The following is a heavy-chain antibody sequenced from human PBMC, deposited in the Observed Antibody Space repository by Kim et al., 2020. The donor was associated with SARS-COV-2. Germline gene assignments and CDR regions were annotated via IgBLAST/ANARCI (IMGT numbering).Heavy chain of an antibody. CDR2: ISSSSSTI. CDR3: ARDGYYYDSSGYYGNYYYYGMDV. J-gene: IGHJ6*02. V-gene: IGHV3-48*02. D-gene: IGHD3-22*01. CDR1: GFTFSSYS. Sequence: GGSLRLSCAASGFTFSSYSMNWVRQAPGKGLEWVSYISSSSSTIYYADSVKGRFTISRDNAKNSLYLQMNSLRDEDTAVYYCARDGYYYDSSGYYGNYYYYGMDVWGQGTTVTVSS.